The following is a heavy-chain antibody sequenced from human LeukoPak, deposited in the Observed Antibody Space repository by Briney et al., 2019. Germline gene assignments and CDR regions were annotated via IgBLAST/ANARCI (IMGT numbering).Heavy chain of an antibody. J-gene: IGHJ5*02. Sequence: GGSLRLSCAASGFTFSSYAMSWVRQAPGKGLEWVSAISGSGGSTYYADSVKGRFTISRDNSKNTLYLQMNSLRAEDTAVYYCAKVMVRVPAAIRGGFDPWGQETLVTVS. CDR1: GFTFSSYA. CDR2: ISGSGGST. D-gene: IGHD2-2*01. CDR3: AKVMVRVPAAIRGGFDP. V-gene: IGHV3-23*01.